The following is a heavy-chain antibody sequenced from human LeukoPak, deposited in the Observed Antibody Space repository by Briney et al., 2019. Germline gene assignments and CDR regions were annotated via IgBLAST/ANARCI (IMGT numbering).Heavy chain of an antibody. V-gene: IGHV4-59*01. CDR2: IYYSGST. J-gene: IGHJ6*02. CDR3: ARDRGSGWYSGYYYGMDV. CDR1: GGSISSYY. D-gene: IGHD6-19*01. Sequence: SETLSLTCTVSGGSISSYYWSWIRQPPGKGLEWIGYIYYSGSTNYNPSLTSRVTISVDTSKNQFSLKLSSVTAADTAVYYCARDRGSGWYSGYYYGMDVWGQGTTVTVSS.